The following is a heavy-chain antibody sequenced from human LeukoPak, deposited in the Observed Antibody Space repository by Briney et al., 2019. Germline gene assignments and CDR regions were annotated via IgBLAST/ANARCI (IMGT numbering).Heavy chain of an antibody. CDR1: GDSINTYY. CDR3: ARAVGGDGSGSL. V-gene: IGHV4-59*01. J-gene: IGHJ4*02. D-gene: IGHD3-10*01. Sequence: SETLSLTYTVSGDSINTYYWSWIRQPPGKGLEWIGYIYYRVTSDYNPSLKSRVTMSVDMSTSQISLKLSSVTAADTAVYYCARAVGGDGSGSLWGPGTLVTVSS. CDR2: IYYRVTS.